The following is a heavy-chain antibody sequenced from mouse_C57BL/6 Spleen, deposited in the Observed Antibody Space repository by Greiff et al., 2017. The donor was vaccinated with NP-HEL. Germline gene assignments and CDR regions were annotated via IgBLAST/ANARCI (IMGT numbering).Heavy chain of an antibody. D-gene: IGHD1-2*01. Sequence: EVQLQQSGGGLVKPGGSLKLSCAASGFTFSDYGMHWVRQAPEKGLEWVAYISSGSSTIYYADTVKGRFTISRDNAKNTLFLQMTSLRSEDTAMYYCARPLRAYAMDYWGQGTSVTVSS. CDR2: ISSGSSTI. CDR1: GFTFSDYG. V-gene: IGHV5-17*01. J-gene: IGHJ4*01. CDR3: ARPLRAYAMDY.